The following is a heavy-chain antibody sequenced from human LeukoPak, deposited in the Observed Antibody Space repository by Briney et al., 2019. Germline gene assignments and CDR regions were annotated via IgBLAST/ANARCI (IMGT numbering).Heavy chain of an antibody. V-gene: IGHV4-61*05. CDR2: IYYSGST. CDR3: ARGPGYCSSTSCYISYYYYGMDV. D-gene: IGHD2-2*02. J-gene: IGHJ6*02. CDR1: GGSISSSSYY. Sequence: TSETLSLTCTVSGGSISSSSYYWGWIRQPPGKGLEWIGYIYYSGSTNYNPSLKSRVTISVDTSKNQFSLKLSSVTAADTAVYYCARGPGYCSSTSCYISYYYYGMDVWGQGTTVTVSS.